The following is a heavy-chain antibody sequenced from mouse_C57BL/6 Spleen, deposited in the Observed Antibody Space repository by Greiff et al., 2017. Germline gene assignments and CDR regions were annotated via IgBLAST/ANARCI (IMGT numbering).Heavy chain of an antibody. CDR1: GFTFSSYA. J-gene: IGHJ3*01. CDR2: ISDGGSYT. Sequence: EVNVVESGGGLVKPGGSLKLSCAASGFTFSSYAMSWVRQTPEKRLEWVATISDGGSYTYYPDNVKGRFTISRDNAKNNLYLQMSHLTSEDTAMDYCARDYYGSSPWFAYWGQGTLVNVSA. V-gene: IGHV5-4*03. CDR3: ARDYYGSSPWFAY. D-gene: IGHD1-1*01.